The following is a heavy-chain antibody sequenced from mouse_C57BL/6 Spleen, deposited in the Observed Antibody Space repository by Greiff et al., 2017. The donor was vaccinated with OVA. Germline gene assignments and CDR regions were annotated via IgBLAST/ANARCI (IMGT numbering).Heavy chain of an antibody. CDR3: ARSEQLGRRAMDN. D-gene: IGHD4-1*02. J-gene: IGHJ4*01. CDR2: IHPNSGST. Sequence: QVQLQQSGAELVKPGASVKLSCKASGYTFTSYWMHWVKQRPGPGLEWIGMIHPNSGSTNYNEKFKSKATLTVDKSSSTAYMQLSSLTSEDSAVNYCARSEQLGRRAMDNWGQGTSVTVSS. CDR1: GYTFTSYW. V-gene: IGHV1-64*01.